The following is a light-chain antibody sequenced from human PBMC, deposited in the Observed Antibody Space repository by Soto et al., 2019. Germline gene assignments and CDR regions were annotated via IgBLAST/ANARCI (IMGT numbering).Light chain of an antibody. CDR2: DVS. CDR1: QSINTW. Sequence: DIQITHSPSTLSAYVGDRVTVTCRASQSINTWLAWYQQKPGKAPNLLIYDVSNLESGVPSRFSGSGSGTEFTLIISSLQSDDFATYNCQEYSSYWTFGQGTTVDIK. V-gene: IGKV1-5*01. J-gene: IGKJ1*01. CDR3: QEYSSYWT.